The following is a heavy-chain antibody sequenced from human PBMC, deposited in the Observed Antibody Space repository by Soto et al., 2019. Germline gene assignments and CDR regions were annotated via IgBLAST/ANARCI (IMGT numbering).Heavy chain of an antibody. D-gene: IGHD1-1*01. CDR1: GDSIRSYL. CDR2: IYYSGST. Sequence: PSETLSLTCTVSGDSIRSYLWSWIRQPPGKGLEWIGYIYYSGSTDYNPSLKSRVTISVDTSKNQFSLNLSSVTAADTAVYYCARVNLWTYYFDYWGQGTLVTVSS. V-gene: IGHV4-59*01. CDR3: ARVNLWTYYFDY. J-gene: IGHJ4*02.